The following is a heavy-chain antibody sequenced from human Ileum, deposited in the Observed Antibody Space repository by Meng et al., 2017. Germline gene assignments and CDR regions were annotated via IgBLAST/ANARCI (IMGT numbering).Heavy chain of an antibody. J-gene: IGHJ5*02. V-gene: IGHV1-69*06. CDR2: IIPIFGTA. D-gene: IGHD5-18*01. CDR3: ARVELTDTAMGRGWFDP. CDR1: GGTFSSYA. Sequence: QSWDEVQKQGPPLKVPCQASGGTFSSYAICWVRQAPGQGLEWMGGIIPIFGTANYAQKFQGRVTITADKSTSTAYMELSSLRSEDTAVYYCARVELTDTAMGRGWFDPWGQGTLVTVSS.